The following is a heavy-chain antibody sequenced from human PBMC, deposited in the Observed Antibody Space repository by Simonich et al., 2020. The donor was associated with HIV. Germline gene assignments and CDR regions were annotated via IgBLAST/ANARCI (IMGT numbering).Heavy chain of an antibody. CDR3: ARDYWATGTTFDY. D-gene: IGHD1-1*01. CDR1: GFTFASFD. CDR2: INPYNGNT. V-gene: IGHV1-18*01. J-gene: IGHJ4*02. Sequence: QVQMVQSGAEVKKPGASVKVYCKASGFTFASFDITWVRQAPGQGLEWMGWINPYNGNTNYAQNLQGRVTMTTDTSTSTAYMELRSLRSDDTAVYYCARDYWATGTTFDYWGQGTLVTVSS.